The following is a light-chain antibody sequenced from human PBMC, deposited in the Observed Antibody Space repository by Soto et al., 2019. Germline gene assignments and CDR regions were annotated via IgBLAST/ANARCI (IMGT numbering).Light chain of an antibody. V-gene: IGKV1-5*01. J-gene: IGKJ1*01. CDR1: QNINYW. Sequence: DIQMTQSPSTLSASVGDRVTITCQASQNINYWLAWYQQKLGSPPKLLIYDASNLGHGVPSRFSGGGSGTHFTFHISSLRPDYVATYYHQQYSGPRTFGQGTKVEI. CDR2: DAS. CDR3: QQYSGPRT.